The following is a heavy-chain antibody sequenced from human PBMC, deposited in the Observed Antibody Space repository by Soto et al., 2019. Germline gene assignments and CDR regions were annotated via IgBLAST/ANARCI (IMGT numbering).Heavy chain of an antibody. V-gene: IGHV4-59*12. CDR1: GGSISVYY. Sequence: SETLSLTCTISGGSISVYYWSWVRQPPGHELEWIGYIYASGSPYYNPSLRSRVTISADTSKNQISLKLTSPTAADTALYYCAREDYYDTGYYVVWGQGTQVTVSS. CDR3: AREDYYDTGYYVV. CDR2: IYASGSP. J-gene: IGHJ4*02. D-gene: IGHD3-9*01.